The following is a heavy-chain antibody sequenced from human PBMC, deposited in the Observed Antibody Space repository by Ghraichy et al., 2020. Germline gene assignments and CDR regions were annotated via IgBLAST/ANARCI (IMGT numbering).Heavy chain of an antibody. Sequence: SGPTLVKPTQTLTLTCTFSGFSLSTSGVGVSWIRQPPGKALEWLALIDWDDDKRYSPSLKSRLTITKDTSNNQVVLTMTNMDPVDTATYYCAHRPSGYSYDPEWEYYFDSWGQGTLVTVSS. CDR1: GFSLSTSGVG. J-gene: IGHJ4*02. CDR3: AHRPSGYSYDPEWEYYFDS. CDR2: IDWDDDK. D-gene: IGHD5-18*01. V-gene: IGHV2-5*02.